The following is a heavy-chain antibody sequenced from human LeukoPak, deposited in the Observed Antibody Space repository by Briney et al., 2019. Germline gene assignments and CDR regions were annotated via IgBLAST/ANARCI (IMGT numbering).Heavy chain of an antibody. V-gene: IGHV1-69*13. D-gene: IGHD3-22*01. J-gene: IGHJ1*01. CDR3: ARASTYYYDSSGSAEYFQH. CDR1: GGTFNSYA. CDR2: IIPIFGTA. Sequence: SVKVSCKASGGTFNSYAISWVGQAPGRGVEWMGGIIPIFGTANYAQKFQGRVTITADESTSTAYMELSSLRSEDTAVYYCARASTYYYDSSGSAEYFQHWGQGTLVTVSS.